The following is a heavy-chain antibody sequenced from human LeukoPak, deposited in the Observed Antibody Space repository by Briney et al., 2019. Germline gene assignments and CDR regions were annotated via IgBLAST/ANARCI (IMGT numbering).Heavy chain of an antibody. CDR2: IYYSGST. J-gene: IGHJ5*02. Sequence: SETLSLTCTVSGGSISSYYWSWIRQPPGKGLEWIGYIYYSGSTNYDPSLKSRVTISVDTSKNQFSLKLSSVTAADTAVYYCARGIVVVPAAHNWFDPWGQGTLVTVSS. CDR3: ARGIVVVPAAHNWFDP. V-gene: IGHV4-59*01. CDR1: GGSISSYY. D-gene: IGHD2-2*01.